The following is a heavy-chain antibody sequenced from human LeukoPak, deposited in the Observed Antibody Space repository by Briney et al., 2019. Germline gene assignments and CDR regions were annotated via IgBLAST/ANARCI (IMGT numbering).Heavy chain of an antibody. Sequence: SVKVSCKASGGTFSSYAISWVRQAPGQGLEWMGRIIPIFGTANYAQKFQGRVTIPTDESTSTAYMELSSLRSEDTAVYYCARGSEEYSSSWYNYYYYYMDVWGKGTTVTVSS. CDR3: ARGSEEYSSSWYNYYYYYMDV. V-gene: IGHV1-69*05. D-gene: IGHD6-13*01. J-gene: IGHJ6*03. CDR2: IIPIFGTA. CDR1: GGTFSSYA.